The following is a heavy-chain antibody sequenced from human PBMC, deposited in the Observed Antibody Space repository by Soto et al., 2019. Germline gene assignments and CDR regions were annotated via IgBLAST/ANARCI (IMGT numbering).Heavy chain of an antibody. J-gene: IGHJ3*02. CDR3: ATGLYWAGSDI. V-gene: IGHV1-69*01. CDR2: IIPVFRTA. Sequence: QVQLVQSGAEVKKSGSSVKVSCKAFGGTFSSYVISCVRQAPGQGLEWMGGIIPVFRTAKYAQRFQGRVSITVDESTTTTYMDLSSLRSEYTAVYCCATGLYWAGSDIWGQGTMVTVSS. D-gene: IGHD3-10*01. CDR1: GGTFSSYV.